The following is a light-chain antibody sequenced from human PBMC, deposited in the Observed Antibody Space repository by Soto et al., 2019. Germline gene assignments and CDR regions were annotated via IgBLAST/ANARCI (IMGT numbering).Light chain of an antibody. J-gene: IGKJ3*01. CDR2: AAS. V-gene: IGKV1-39*01. CDR1: QSISSY. CDR3: QRSYSTP. Sequence: DIQMTQSPSSLSASVGDRVTITCRASQSISSYLNWYQQKPGKAPKLLIYAASSLQSGVPSRFSGSGSGTDFTITISSLQPEDFATYYCQRSYSTPFGPGTKVDIK.